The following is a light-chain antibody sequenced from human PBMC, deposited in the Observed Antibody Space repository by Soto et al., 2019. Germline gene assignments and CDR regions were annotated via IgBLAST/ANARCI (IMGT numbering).Light chain of an antibody. J-gene: IGKJ2*01. CDR3: QQYDSYPYT. V-gene: IGKV1-5*01. CDR2: DAS. Sequence: DIPMTQSPSTLSASVGDRVTITCRASQSISRWSAWYQQKPGKAPKLLIYDASSLQSGVPSRFSGGGSGTELTLTISSLQPDDFATYYCQQYDSYPYTFGQGTKLEIK. CDR1: QSISRW.